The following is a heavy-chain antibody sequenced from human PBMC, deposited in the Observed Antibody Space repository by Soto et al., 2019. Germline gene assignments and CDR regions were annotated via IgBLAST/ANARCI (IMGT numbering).Heavy chain of an antibody. CDR1: GYTFTDYH. D-gene: IGHD6-25*01. J-gene: IGHJ5*02. CDR3: AREGGSETLQPCYNWFDT. V-gene: IGHV1-2*02. Sequence: QVQLVQSGAEVKKPGASVKVSCKASGYTFTDYHIHWVRQAPGQGLEFMGWINANNGGAGSAQQFQGRVTVTRDTSITTVYMELSNLRSDDTAVYYCAREGGSETLQPCYNWFDTWGQGTLVTVSS. CDR2: INANNGGA.